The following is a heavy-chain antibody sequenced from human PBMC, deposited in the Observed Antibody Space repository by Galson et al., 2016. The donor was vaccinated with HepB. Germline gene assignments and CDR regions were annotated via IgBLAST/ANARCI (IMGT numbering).Heavy chain of an antibody. V-gene: IGHV4-31*09. CDR1: GGSISSGGYY. CDR2: IHYSGSN. Sequence: TLSLTCTVSGGSISSGGYYWTWIRQHPGKGLEWIGYIHYSGSNYYNPSLKSRVTISVDKSKNRFSLKLTSVTAADTAVYYCAGALGSSAFDVWGQGTMVTVSS. J-gene: IGHJ3*01. D-gene: IGHD2-2*01. CDR3: AGALGSSAFDV.